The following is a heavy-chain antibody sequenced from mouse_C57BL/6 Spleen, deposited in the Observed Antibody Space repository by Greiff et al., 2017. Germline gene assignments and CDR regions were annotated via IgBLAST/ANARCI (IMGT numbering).Heavy chain of an antibody. V-gene: IGHV1-69*01. J-gene: IGHJ4*01. CDR3: ARRRDLYYYAMDY. CDR1: GYTFTSYW. D-gene: IGHD5-1*01. CDR2: IDPSDSYT. Sequence: QVQLQQPVAELVMPGASVKLSCKASGYTFTSYWMHWVKQRPGQGLEWIGEIDPSDSYTNYNQKFKGKSTLTVDKSSSTAYMQLISLTSEDSSVYYCARRRDLYYYAMDYWGQGTSGTVSS.